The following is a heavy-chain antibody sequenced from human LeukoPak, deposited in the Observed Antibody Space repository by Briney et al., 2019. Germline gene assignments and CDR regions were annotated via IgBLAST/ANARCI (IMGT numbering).Heavy chain of an antibody. CDR3: ARVSSYGYYFDY. V-gene: IGHV4-31*03. J-gene: IGHJ4*02. CDR1: GGSISSGGYS. CDR2: IYYSGST. Sequence: SGTLSLTCTVSGGSISSGGYSWSWIRQHPGKGLEWIGYIYYSGSTYYNPSLKSRVTISVDTSKNQFSLKLSSVTAADTAVYYCARVSSYGYYFDYWGQGTLVTVSS. D-gene: IGHD5-18*01.